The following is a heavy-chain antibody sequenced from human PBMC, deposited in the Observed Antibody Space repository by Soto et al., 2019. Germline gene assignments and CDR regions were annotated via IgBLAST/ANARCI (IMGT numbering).Heavy chain of an antibody. Sequence: VQLVESGGGMIQPGKSLRLSCVGSGFTFSNFGMHWVRQAPGKGLEWVAGISYDGRSESYVDSVRGRFTLSRDNSKNTLSLQMISLRPEDTGVYYCAKVFSPEGGNYFDHWGQGTLVTVSS. CDR2: ISYDGRSE. CDR3: AKVFSPEGGNYFDH. CDR1: GFTFSNFG. V-gene: IGHV3-30*18. J-gene: IGHJ4*02.